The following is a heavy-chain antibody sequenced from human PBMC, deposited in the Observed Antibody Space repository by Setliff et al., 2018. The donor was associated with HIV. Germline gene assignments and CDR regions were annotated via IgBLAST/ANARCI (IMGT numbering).Heavy chain of an antibody. D-gene: IGHD6-19*01. Sequence: LRLSCATSGFTFSSDWMHWVRQAPGKGLVWVARIKTYGSETSYADSVRGRFTISRDDAKNTVYLQMNSLRAEDTAVYYCARWGIAVAGDYWGQGTLVTVSS. V-gene: IGHV3-74*01. CDR3: ARWGIAVAGDY. CDR1: GFTFSSDW. J-gene: IGHJ4*02. CDR2: IKTYGSET.